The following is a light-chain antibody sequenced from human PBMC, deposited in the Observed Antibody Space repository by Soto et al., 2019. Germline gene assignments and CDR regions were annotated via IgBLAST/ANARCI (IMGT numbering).Light chain of an antibody. CDR3: QQYGSPIT. CDR2: GAS. Sequence: EIVMTQSPATLSVSPGGRATLSCRASQSVSNNYLAWYQQKPGQAPRLLIYGASTRATGIPDRFSGSGSGTDFTLTISRLEPEDFAVYYCQQYGSPITFGQGTRLEI. V-gene: IGKV3-20*01. J-gene: IGKJ5*01. CDR1: QSVSNNY.